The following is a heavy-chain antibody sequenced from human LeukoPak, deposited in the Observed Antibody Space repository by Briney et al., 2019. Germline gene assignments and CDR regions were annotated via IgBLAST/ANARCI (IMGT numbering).Heavy chain of an antibody. CDR1: GGSISSGGYY. Sequence: SETLSLTCTVSGGSISSGGYYWSWIRQHPGKGLEWIGYIYYSGSTYYNPSLKSRITISVDKSKNQFSLNLSSVTAADTAVYYCAREAAGQWFDPWGQGTLVTVSS. CDR2: IYYSGST. J-gene: IGHJ5*02. V-gene: IGHV4-31*03. CDR3: AREAAGQWFDP. D-gene: IGHD6-25*01.